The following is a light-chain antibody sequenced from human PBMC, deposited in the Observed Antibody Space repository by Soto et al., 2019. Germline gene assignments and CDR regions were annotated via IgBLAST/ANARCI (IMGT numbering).Light chain of an antibody. V-gene: IGKV1-9*01. CDR1: QGISTY. CDR2: GAS. J-gene: IGKJ4*01. Sequence: DIQLTQSPSFLSASVGDRVTITCRASQGISTYAAWYQQKPGKAPKLLIYGASTLQSGVPSRFSGSGSGTEFTLTINGLQPEDFATYYCQQLNSFPLSVTFGGGTKVEIK. CDR3: QQLNSFPLSVT.